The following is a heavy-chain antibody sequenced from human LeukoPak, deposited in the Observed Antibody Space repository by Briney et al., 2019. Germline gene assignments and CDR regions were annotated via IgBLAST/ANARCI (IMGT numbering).Heavy chain of an antibody. J-gene: IGHJ5*02. D-gene: IGHD3-3*01. CDR1: GYSISSGYY. V-gene: IGHV4-38-2*02. Sequence: PSETLSLTCTVSGYSISSGYYWGWIRPPPGKGLEWIGSIYHSGSTYYNPSLKSRVTISVDTSKNQFSLKLSSVTAADTAVYYCASSHAGIFGDSNWFDPWGQGTLVTVPS. CDR2: IYHSGST. CDR3: ASSHAGIFGDSNWFDP.